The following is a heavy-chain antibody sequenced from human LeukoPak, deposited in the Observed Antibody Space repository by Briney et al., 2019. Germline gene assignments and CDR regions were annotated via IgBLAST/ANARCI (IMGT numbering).Heavy chain of an antibody. D-gene: IGHD4-17*01. CDR3: AEARYDYGDYAYHY. CDR1: GFTFSSYG. Sequence: GGSLRLSCAASGFTFSSYGMHWVRQAPGKGLEWVAVIWYDGSNKYYADSVKGRFTISRDNSKNTLYLQMNSLRAEDTAVYYCAEARYDYGDYAYHYWGQGTLVTVSS. J-gene: IGHJ4*02. CDR2: IWYDGSNK. V-gene: IGHV3-33*06.